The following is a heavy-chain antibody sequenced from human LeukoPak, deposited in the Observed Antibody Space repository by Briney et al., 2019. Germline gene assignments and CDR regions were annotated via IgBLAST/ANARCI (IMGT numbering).Heavy chain of an antibody. CDR3: ARLQYQLLSGDYMDV. D-gene: IGHD2-2*01. J-gene: IGHJ6*03. V-gene: IGHV4-39*01. CDR2: IYYSGST. Sequence: SETLSLTCTVSGGSISSSSYYWGWIRQPPWKGLEWIGCIYYSGSTYYNPSLKSRVTISVDTSKNQFSLKLSSVTAADTAVYYCARLQYQLLSGDYMDVWGKGTTVTISS. CDR1: GGSISSSSYY.